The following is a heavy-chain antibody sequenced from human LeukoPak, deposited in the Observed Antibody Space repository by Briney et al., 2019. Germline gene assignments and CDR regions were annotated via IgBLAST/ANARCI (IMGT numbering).Heavy chain of an antibody. Sequence: GGSLRLSCAASGFTFSTYSMTWVRQAPGKSLEWVSIITNCGVTTYYADSVRGRSTISRENSKNMLYLQMNSLRAEDTAVYYCVKLSSGSGSKFGFDSWGQGTLVTVSS. D-gene: IGHD6-19*01. CDR2: ITNCGVTT. J-gene: IGHJ4*02. V-gene: IGHV3-23*01. CDR1: GFTFSTYS. CDR3: VKLSSGSGSKFGFDS.